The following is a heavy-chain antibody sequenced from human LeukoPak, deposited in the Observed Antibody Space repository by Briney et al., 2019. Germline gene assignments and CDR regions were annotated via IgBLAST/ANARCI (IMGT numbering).Heavy chain of an antibody. CDR2: ISGSGYAI. CDR1: GFTFSDFH. V-gene: IGHV3-11*01. CDR3: ARLSGTYSRGGDH. Sequence: GGSLRLSCTVSGFTFSDFHMSWIRQAPGKGLEWVSHISGSGYAIHHPGSVKGRFTISRDNAKNSLYLQMNSLRVEDSAVYYCARLSGTYSRGGDHWGQGTLVTVSS. D-gene: IGHD1-26*01. J-gene: IGHJ4*02.